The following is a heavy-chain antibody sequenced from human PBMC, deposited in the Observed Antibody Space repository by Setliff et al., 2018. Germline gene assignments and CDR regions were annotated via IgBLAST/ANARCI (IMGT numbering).Heavy chain of an antibody. D-gene: IGHD1-26*01. V-gene: IGHV4-39*01. CDR1: GDSISDISYY. J-gene: IGHJ6*03. CDR3: ARAPPNRYSGSYEYFYMDV. CDR2: IDYSGTA. Sequence: SETLSLTCTISGDSISDISYYWGFIRQSTGKGPEWIGSIDYSGTAYYNPSLESRVTMFVDTSKNQFSLKVSSVTAADTAVYYCARAPPNRYSGSYEYFYMDVWGKGTTVTVSS.